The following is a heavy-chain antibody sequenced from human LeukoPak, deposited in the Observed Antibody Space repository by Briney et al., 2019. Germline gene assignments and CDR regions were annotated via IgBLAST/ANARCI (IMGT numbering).Heavy chain of an antibody. J-gene: IGHJ4*02. D-gene: IGHD6-13*01. Sequence: LSGGSLRLSCAASGFTFSSYGMHWVRQAPGKGLEWVAFIRYDGSNKYYADSVKGRFTISRDNSKNTLYLQMNSLRAEDTAMYYCAKDWARTYIATAGYWGQGTLVTVSS. CDR3: AKDWARTYIATAGY. V-gene: IGHV3-30*02. CDR1: GFTFSSYG. CDR2: IRYDGSNK.